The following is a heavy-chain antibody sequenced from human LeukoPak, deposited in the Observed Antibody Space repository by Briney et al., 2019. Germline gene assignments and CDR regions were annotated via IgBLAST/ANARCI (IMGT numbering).Heavy chain of an antibody. CDR3: AKSIVGATYNWFDP. J-gene: IGHJ5*02. CDR2: ISGSGGST. V-gene: IGHV3-23*01. D-gene: IGHD1-26*01. Sequence: GGSLRLSCAASGFTFSSYAMSWVRQAPGKGLEWVSAISGSGGSTYYADSVKGRFTISRDNSKNTLYLQMNSLRAEDTAVYYCAKSIVGATYNWFDPWGQGTLVTVSP. CDR1: GFTFSSYA.